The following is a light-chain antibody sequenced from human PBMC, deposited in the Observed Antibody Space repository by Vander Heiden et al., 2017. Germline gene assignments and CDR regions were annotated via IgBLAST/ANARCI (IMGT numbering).Light chain of an antibody. CDR1: SSNTGSNT. J-gene: IGLJ3*02. CDR2: SNN. CDR3: AAWDDSLNAWV. Sequence: QPVLTQPPSASGTPGQRVTISCSGSSSNTGSNTVNWYQQLPGTAPKLLIYSNNQRPSGVPDRFSGSKSGTSASLAISGLQSEDEADYYCAAWDDSLNAWVFGGGTKLTVL. V-gene: IGLV1-44*01.